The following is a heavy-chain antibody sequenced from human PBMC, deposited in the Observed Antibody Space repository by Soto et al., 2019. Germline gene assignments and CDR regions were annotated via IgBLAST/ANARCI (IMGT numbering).Heavy chain of an antibody. V-gene: IGHV1-69*08. Sequence: QVQLVQSGAEVKKPGSSVKVSCKASGGTFSSYTISWVRQAPGQGLERMGRIIPILGIANYAQKFQGRVTITADKSTSTAYMELSSLRSEDTAVYYCARDERTSINWFDPWGQGTLVTVSS. CDR3: ARDERTSINWFDP. J-gene: IGHJ5*02. CDR2: IIPILGIA. D-gene: IGHD1-1*01. CDR1: GGTFSSYT.